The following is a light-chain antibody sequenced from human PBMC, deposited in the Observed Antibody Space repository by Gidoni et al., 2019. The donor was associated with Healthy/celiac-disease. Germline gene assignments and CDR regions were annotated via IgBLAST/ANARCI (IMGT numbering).Light chain of an antibody. CDR2: GNS. V-gene: IGLV1-40*01. J-gene: IGLJ2*01. CDR3: QSYDSSLSGL. Sequence: HSVLTQPPPVSGAPRQRVTISCTGSSSNIGAGYDEHWYQQLPGTAPKLLIYGNSNRPSGVPDRFSGSKSGTSASLAITGLQAEDEADYYCQSYDSSLSGLFGGGTKLTVL. CDR1: SSNIGAGYD.